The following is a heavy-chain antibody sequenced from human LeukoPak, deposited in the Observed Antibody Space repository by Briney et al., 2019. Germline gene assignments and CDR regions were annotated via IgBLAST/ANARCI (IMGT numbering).Heavy chain of an antibody. CDR2: INPNCGST. D-gene: IGHD2-21*02. Sequence: ASVKLSCKASGYTFTSSYMHWGRNAPRQGLEWVGIINPNCGSTSYAQQFQGRVTITRDTSTSTVYMQKLSLRPEDTTVFYCSRSQYCGGDCYSAFDYWGQGKLVTVSS. CDR1: GYTFTSSY. V-gene: IGHV1-46*01. CDR3: SRSQYCGGDCYSAFDY. J-gene: IGHJ4*02.